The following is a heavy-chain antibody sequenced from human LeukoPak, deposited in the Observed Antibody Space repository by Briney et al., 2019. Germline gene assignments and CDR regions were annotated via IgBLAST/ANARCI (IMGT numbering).Heavy chain of an antibody. CDR2: ISYDGSNK. J-gene: IGHJ5*02. D-gene: IGHD1-1*01. Sequence: QPGGSLRLSCAASGFTFSSYGMHWVRQAPGKGLEWVAVISYDGSNKYYADSVKGRFTISRDNSKNTLYLQMNSLRAEDTAVYYCAKADIKYSTNRFDPWGQGTLVTVSS. CDR3: AKADIKYSTNRFDP. CDR1: GFTFSSYG. V-gene: IGHV3-30*18.